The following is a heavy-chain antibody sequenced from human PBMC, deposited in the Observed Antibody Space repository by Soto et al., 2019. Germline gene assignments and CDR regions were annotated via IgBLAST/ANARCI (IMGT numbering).Heavy chain of an antibody. V-gene: IGHV4-39*01. CDR2: LFYGGTI. D-gene: IGHD3-10*01. CDR1: GGSISGYY. Sequence: QLQLQESGPGLVKPSETLSLTCAVSGGSISGYYWTWIRQPPGKGLEWVGSLFYGGTIDYNASLKSRLTISVDPSKHQFSLELRSVTAADTAVDYCVRHRGLAPVYWGQGTLVTASS. J-gene: IGHJ4*02. CDR3: VRHRGLAPVY.